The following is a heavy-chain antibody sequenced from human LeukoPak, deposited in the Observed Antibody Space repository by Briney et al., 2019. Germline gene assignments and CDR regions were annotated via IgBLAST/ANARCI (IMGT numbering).Heavy chain of an antibody. D-gene: IGHD3-9*01. J-gene: IGHJ4*02. CDR1: GYTFTDDH. Sequence: ASVKVSCKTSGYTFTDDHLHWVRQAPGQGLEWMGWVNPNSGGTKYAQKFEGRVTITRDTSISTAYMELRRLTSGDTAVYYCARERFDGLDYWGQGTLVTVSS. V-gene: IGHV1-2*02. CDR3: ARERFDGLDY. CDR2: VNPNSGGT.